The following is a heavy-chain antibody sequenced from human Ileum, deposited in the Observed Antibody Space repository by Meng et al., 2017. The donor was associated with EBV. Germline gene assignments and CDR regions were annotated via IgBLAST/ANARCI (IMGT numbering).Heavy chain of an antibody. J-gene: IGHJ4*02. CDR2: IFHIGGT. Sequence: VQLQESGQRLVKPSGTLSLTCAVSGGSVISNNWWSWVRQPPGKGLEWIGEIFHIGGTNNSPSLKSRVTISVDNSKNQFSLSLTSVTAADTAIYYCAKVSLTGTFYDHWGQGILVTVSS. D-gene: IGHD3-9*01. CDR1: GGSVISNNW. V-gene: IGHV4-4*02. CDR3: AKVSLTGTFYDH.